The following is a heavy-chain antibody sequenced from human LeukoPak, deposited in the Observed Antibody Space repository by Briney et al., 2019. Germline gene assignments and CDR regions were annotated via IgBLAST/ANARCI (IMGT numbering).Heavy chain of an antibody. J-gene: IGHJ5*02. D-gene: IGHD2-15*01. Sequence: GGSLRLSCAASGFTSSSYAMSWVRQAPGKGLEWVSAISGSGGSTYYADSVKGRFTISRDNSKNTLYLQMNSLRAEDTAVYYCAKSSVVVVAATFIWFDPWGQGTLVTVSS. V-gene: IGHV3-23*01. CDR2: ISGSGGST. CDR1: GFTSSSYA. CDR3: AKSSVVVVAATFIWFDP.